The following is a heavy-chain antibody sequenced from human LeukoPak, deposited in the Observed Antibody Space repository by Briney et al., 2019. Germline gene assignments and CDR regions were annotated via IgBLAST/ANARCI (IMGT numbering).Heavy chain of an antibody. CDR1: GFAFSSYA. J-gene: IGHJ3*02. CDR3: AKDAVTSGYDSSGYYSGGAFDI. V-gene: IGHV3-23*01. Sequence: GGSLRLSCAASGFAFSSYAMNWVRQAPGKGLEWVSAISGSGGSTYYADSVKGRFTISRDNSKNTLYLQMNSLRAEDTAVYYCAKDAVTSGYDSSGYYSGGAFDIWGQGTMVTVSS. D-gene: IGHD3-22*01. CDR2: ISGSGGST.